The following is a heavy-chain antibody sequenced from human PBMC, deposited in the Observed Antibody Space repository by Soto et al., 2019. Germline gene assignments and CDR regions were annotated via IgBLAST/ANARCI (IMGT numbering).Heavy chain of an antibody. CDR2: IFYSGPT. CDR3: ARALILTGYYIHDAFDI. J-gene: IGHJ3*02. Sequence: SETLSLTCNVSGASMSSYYWSWVRQPPGKGLEWIGYIFYSGPTYYNPSLKSRVTISVDTSKNQFSLKLSSVTAADTAVYYCARALILTGYYIHDAFDIWGQGTMVTVSS. CDR1: GASMSSYY. D-gene: IGHD3-9*01. V-gene: IGHV4-59*01.